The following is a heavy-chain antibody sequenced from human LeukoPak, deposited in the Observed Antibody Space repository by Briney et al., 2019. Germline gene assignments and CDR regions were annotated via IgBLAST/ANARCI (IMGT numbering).Heavy chain of an antibody. D-gene: IGHD5-18*01. CDR2: IIPILGIA. CDR3: ARDWGSYGTTGNY. J-gene: IGHJ4*02. CDR1: GGTFSSYA. V-gene: IGHV1-69*04. Sequence: ASVKVSCKASGGTFSSYAISWVRQAPGQGLEWMGRIIPILGIANYAQKFQGRVTITAVKSTSTAYMELSSLRSEDTAVYYCARDWGSYGTTGNYWGQGTLVTVSS.